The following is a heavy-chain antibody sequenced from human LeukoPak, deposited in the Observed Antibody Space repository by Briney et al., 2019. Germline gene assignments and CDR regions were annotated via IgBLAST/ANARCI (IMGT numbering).Heavy chain of an antibody. V-gene: IGHV5-51*01. CDR3: ARRPYDYAFDI. CDR2: IHPVDSHT. Sequence: GESLKISCKSYGFSFTSYWIGWVRQMPGKGLEWMGIIHPVDSHTRYSPSFQGQVSISADKSISTAYLQWSSLKASDTAMYYCARRPYDYAFDIWGQGTMVTVSS. J-gene: IGHJ3*02. CDR1: GFSFTSYW. D-gene: IGHD3-22*01.